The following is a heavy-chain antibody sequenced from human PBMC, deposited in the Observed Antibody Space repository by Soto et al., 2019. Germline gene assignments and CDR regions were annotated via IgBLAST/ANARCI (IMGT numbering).Heavy chain of an antibody. Sequence: VKVSRKASGYTFTSQGISRVRQAPGQALEWTGWISAYNGDTNYAQKLQGRVTMNTDTSTSTAYMELSSLRSDDTAVYYCARDRSRTGPRESRYYYYGMDVWGQGTTVPVSS. CDR2: ISAYNGDT. CDR1: GYTFTSQG. J-gene: IGHJ6*01. V-gene: IGHV1-18*01. CDR3: ARDRSRTGPRESRYYYYGMDV.